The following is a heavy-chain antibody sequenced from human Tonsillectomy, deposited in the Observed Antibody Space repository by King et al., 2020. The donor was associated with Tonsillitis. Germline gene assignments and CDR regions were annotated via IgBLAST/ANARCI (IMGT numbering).Heavy chain of an antibody. CDR1: GYSFTSYW. J-gene: IGHJ4*02. Sequence: VQLVESGAEVKKPGESLKISCKGSGYSFTSYWIGWVRQMPGKGLEWMGIIYPVDSDTRYSPSFQGQVTISADKSISTAYLQWSSLKASDTALYYCARPRHWGGDCYSHYYFDYWGQGTAVTVSS. D-gene: IGHD2-21*02. V-gene: IGHV5-51*01. CDR2: IYPVDSDT. CDR3: ARPRHWGGDCYSHYYFDY.